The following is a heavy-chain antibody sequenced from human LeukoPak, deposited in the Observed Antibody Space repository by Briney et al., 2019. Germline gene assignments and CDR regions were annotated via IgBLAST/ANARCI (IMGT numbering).Heavy chain of an antibody. CDR3: TRGCSGGSCYGTDWWFDP. CDR1: GFTLGDYA. CDR2: IRSKAYGGTT. Sequence: GGSLRLSCTASGFTLGDYAMSWFRQAPGKGLEWVGFIRSKAYGGTTEYAASVKGRFTISRDDSKSIAYLQMNSLKTEDTAVYYCTRGCSGGSCYGTDWWFDPWGQGTLVTVSS. V-gene: IGHV3-49*03. J-gene: IGHJ5*02. D-gene: IGHD2-15*01.